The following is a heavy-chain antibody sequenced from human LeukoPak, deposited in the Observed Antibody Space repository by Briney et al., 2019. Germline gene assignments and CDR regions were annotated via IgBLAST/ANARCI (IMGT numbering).Heavy chain of an antibody. Sequence: GASVKVSCKASGFTFTSSAVQWVRQARGQRLEWIGWIVVGSGNTNYAQKFQERVTITRDMSTSTAYMELSSLRSEDTAVYYCAADRDGDYVFDYWGQGTLVTVSS. CDR2: IVVGSGNT. J-gene: IGHJ4*02. CDR3: AADRDGDYVFDY. CDR1: GFTFTSSA. D-gene: IGHD4-17*01. V-gene: IGHV1-58*01.